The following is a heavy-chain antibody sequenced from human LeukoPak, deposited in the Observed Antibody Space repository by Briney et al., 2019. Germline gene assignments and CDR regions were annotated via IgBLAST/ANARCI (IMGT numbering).Heavy chain of an antibody. D-gene: IGHD4-17*01. CDR1: GGSISSYY. J-gene: IGHJ4*02. Sequence: SETLSLTCTVSGGSISSYYWNWIRQPPGKELEWIGYIYYSGSTNYNPSLKSRVTISVDTSKNQFSLKLSSVTAADTAVYYCARGVTTLDYWGQGTLVTVSS. CDR2: IYYSGST. V-gene: IGHV4-59*01. CDR3: ARGVTTLDY.